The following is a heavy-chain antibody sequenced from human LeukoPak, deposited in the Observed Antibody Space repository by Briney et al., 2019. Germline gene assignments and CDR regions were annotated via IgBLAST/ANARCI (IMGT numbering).Heavy chain of an antibody. J-gene: IGHJ4*02. V-gene: IGHV1-2*02. CDR3: ARRGTAGDWDY. D-gene: IGHD2-21*02. CDR2: INPDGGGT. CDR1: GYTFTGYY. Sequence: ASVKVSCKASGYTFTGYYMYWVRQAPGQGLEWMGWINPDGGGTNYAQKFQGRVTMTRDMSISTAYMELSRLRSDDTAVYYCARRGTAGDWDYWGQGTLVTVSS.